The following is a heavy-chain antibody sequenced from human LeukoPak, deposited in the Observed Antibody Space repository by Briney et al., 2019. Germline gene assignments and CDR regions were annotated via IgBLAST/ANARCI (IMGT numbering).Heavy chain of an antibody. CDR2: INPSGGST. J-gene: IGHJ3*02. Sequence: ASVKVSCKASGYSFTSYHMHWVRQAPGQGLEWMAIINPSGGSTTYAQKFQGRVTMTRDTSTSTVYMELSSLRSEDTAVYYCARVGVGYSDTGPAFDIWGQGTMVTVSS. D-gene: IGHD3-22*01. V-gene: IGHV1-46*01. CDR3: ARVGVGYSDTGPAFDI. CDR1: GYSFTSYH.